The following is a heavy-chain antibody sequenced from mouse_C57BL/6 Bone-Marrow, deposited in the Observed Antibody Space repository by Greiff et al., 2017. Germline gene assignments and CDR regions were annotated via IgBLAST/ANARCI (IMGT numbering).Heavy chain of an antibody. CDR3: ARSYYGNSCWYFDV. Sequence: VKVVESGPELAKPGASVKISCKASGYAFSSSWMNWVKQRPGKGLEWIGRIYPGDGDTNYNGKFKGKATLTADKSSSTAYMQLSSLTSEDSAVYFCARSYYGNSCWYFDVWGTGTTVTVSS. CDR1: GYAFSSSW. V-gene: IGHV1-82*01. D-gene: IGHD2-10*01. CDR2: IYPGDGDT. J-gene: IGHJ1*03.